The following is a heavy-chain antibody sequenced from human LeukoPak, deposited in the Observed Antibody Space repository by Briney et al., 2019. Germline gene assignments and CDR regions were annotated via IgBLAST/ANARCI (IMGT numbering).Heavy chain of an antibody. J-gene: IGHJ6*02. CDR3: ARGTAMEIYFYGMDV. CDR2: IKQDGGEK. CDR1: GFIFTNFF. V-gene: IGHV3-7*03. Sequence: GGFLRLSCAASGFIFTNFFMSWVRQAPGKGLEWVANIKQDGGEKTYVDSVKGRFTISRDNAENTLYLQMNSLRVADTAVYYCARGTAMEIYFYGMDVWGQGTTVTVSS. D-gene: IGHD2-21*02.